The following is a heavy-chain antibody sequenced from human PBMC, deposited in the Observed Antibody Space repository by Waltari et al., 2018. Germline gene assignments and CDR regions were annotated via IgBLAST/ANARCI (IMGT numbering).Heavy chain of an antibody. V-gene: IGHV4-31*03. J-gene: IGHJ4*02. D-gene: IGHD4-4*01. CDR3: TRGDYSGKPHPLDY. CDR2: SFYTGRT. Sequence: QVQLQESGPGLVKPSQTLSLTCTVSGESISSIGSSWTWIRQHPGKGLEWIGYSFYTGRTYYNRSLKSRVSISLDKSSNQFSLKLTSVTAADTAMYYCTRGDYSGKPHPLDYWGQGTLVTVSS. CDR1: GESISSIGSS.